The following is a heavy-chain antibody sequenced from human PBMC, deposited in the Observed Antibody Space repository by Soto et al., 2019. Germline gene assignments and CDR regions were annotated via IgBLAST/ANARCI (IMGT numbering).Heavy chain of an antibody. Sequence: SETLSLTCTVSGGSISSHYWSWVRQAPGKGLEWIGHIYYRGSTNYTPSLRSRSTISVDTSKNQFSLKLNSVTTADAAVYYCARDGSEASGMDVWGQGTKVTVSS. J-gene: IGHJ6*02. CDR1: GGSISSHY. CDR2: IYYRGST. CDR3: ARDGSEASGMDV. D-gene: IGHD1-26*01. V-gene: IGHV4-59*11.